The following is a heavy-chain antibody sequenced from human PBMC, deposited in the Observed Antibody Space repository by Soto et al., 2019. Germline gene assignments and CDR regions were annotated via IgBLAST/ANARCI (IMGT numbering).Heavy chain of an antibody. D-gene: IGHD3-10*01. Sequence: GGSLRLSCAASGITFRSYAMNWVRQAPGKGLEWVSGISGSGGNTYYADSGKGRFTISRDNSKNTLYLQMNSLRVDDTALYYCCKGSGSNLYYYGMDVWGRGTTVTVSS. V-gene: IGHV3-23*01. CDR2: ISGSGGNT. J-gene: IGHJ6*02. CDR1: GITFRSYA. CDR3: CKGSGSNLYYYGMDV.